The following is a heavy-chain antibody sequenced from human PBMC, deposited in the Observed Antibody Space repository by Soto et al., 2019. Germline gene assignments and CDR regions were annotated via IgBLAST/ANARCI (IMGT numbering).Heavy chain of an antibody. CDR2: IIPIFGTA. D-gene: IGHD3-16*01. J-gene: IGHJ3*02. Sequence: QVQLVQSGAEVKKPGSSVKVSCKASGGTFSSYAISWVRQAPGQGLEWMGGIIPIFGTANYAQKFQGRVTITADESTSTGYMELSSLRSEDTAVYYCARDRLMITLGGVGDGRCFAFEICGQGTMVTVSS. V-gene: IGHV1-69*12. CDR1: GGTFSSYA. CDR3: ARDRLMITLGGVGDGRCFAFEI.